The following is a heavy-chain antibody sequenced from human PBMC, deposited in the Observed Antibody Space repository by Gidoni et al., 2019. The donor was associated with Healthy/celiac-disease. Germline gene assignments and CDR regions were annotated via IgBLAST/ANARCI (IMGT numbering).Heavy chain of an antibody. J-gene: IGHJ5*02. CDR3: ARDLRFLEWYNWFDP. CDR1: GSTLHSYA. D-gene: IGHD3-3*01. V-gene: IGHV1-3*01. Sequence: QVHPVQSVAAAKKSGASVQVSCKASGSTLHSYAMLWVGQDPGQRLEWMGWSNAGNGNTRYSQKFQCRVTITRDTSASTAYMELSSLRSEDTAVYSCARDLRFLEWYNWFDPWGQGTLVTVSS. CDR2: SNAGNGNT.